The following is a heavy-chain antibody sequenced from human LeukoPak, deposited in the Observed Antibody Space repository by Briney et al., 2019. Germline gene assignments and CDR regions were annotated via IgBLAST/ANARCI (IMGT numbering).Heavy chain of an antibody. D-gene: IGHD5-18*01. CDR1: GYTFTGYY. CDR2: INPNSGGT. Sequence: ASVKVSCKASGYTFTGYYMHWVRQAPGQGLEWMGWINPNSGGTNYAQKFQGRVTMTRDTSISTAYMELSRLRSDDTAVYYCARDGYTAIYYYGMDVWGQGTTVTVPS. J-gene: IGHJ6*02. V-gene: IGHV1-2*02. CDR3: ARDGYTAIYYYGMDV.